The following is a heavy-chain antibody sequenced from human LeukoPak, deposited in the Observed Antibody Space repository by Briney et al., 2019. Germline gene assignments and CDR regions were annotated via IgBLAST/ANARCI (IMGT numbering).Heavy chain of an antibody. CDR3: ARSHELYGVVPAAPYYFDY. CDR1: GGSFSGYY. J-gene: IGHJ4*02. Sequence: PSETLSLTCAVYGGSFSGYYWSWIRQPPGKGLEWIGEINHSGSTNYNPSLKSRVTISVDTSKNQFSLRLSSVTAADTAVYYCARSHELYGVVPAAPYYFDYWGQGTLVTVSS. V-gene: IGHV4-34*01. D-gene: IGHD2-2*01. CDR2: INHSGST.